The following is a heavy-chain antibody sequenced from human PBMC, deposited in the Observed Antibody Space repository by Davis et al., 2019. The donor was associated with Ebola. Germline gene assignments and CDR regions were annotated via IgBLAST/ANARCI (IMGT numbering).Heavy chain of an antibody. J-gene: IGHJ6*02. V-gene: IGHV3-66*02. CDR1: GFTVSSNY. CDR3: ARAPDKVGYYYGMDV. CDR2: IYSGGST. D-gene: IGHD2-15*01. Sequence: GESLKISCAASGFTVSSNYMSWVRQAPGKGLEWVSVIYSGGSTYYADSVKGRFTISRDNSKNTLYLQMNSLRAEDTAVYYCARAPDKVGYYYGMDVWGQGTTVTVSS.